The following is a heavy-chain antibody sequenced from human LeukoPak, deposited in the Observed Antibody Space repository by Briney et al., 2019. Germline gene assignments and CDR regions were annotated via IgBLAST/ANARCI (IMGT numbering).Heavy chain of an antibody. J-gene: IGHJ4*02. D-gene: IGHD3-22*01. CDR2: IRYDGSNK. CDR3: ARAADYYDSSGYYYPEYFDY. Sequence: GGSLRLSCAASGFTFSSYGMHWVRQAPGKGLEWVAFIRYDGSNKYYADSVKGRLTISRDNSKNTLYLQMNSLRAEDTAVYYCARAADYYDSSGYYYPEYFDYWGQGTLVTVSS. V-gene: IGHV3-30*02. CDR1: GFTFSSYG.